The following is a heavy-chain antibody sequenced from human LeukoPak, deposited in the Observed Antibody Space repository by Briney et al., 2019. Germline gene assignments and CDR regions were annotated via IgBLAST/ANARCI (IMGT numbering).Heavy chain of an antibody. D-gene: IGHD2-2*01. V-gene: IGHV4-30-4*08. CDR2: IYYSGST. CDR3: AREGYQLLVDYYYMDV. Sequence: PSETLSLXCTVSGGSISSGDYYWSWIRQPPGKGLEWIGYIYYSGSTYYNPSLKSRVTISVDTSKNQFSLKLSSVTAADTAVYYCAREGYQLLVDYYYMDVWGKGTTVTVSS. CDR1: GGSISSGDYY. J-gene: IGHJ6*03.